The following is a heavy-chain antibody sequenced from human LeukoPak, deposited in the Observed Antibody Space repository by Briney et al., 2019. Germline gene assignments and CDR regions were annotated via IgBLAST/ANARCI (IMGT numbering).Heavy chain of an antibody. V-gene: IGHV1-58*02. CDR3: AAEVASSGWSEFDY. CDR2: IVVGSGNT. CDR1: GFTFTSSA. Sequence: PVKVSCKASGFTFTSSAMQWVRQARGQRLEWIGWIVVGSGNTNYAQKFQERVTITRDMSTSTAYMELSSLRSEDTAVYYCAAEVASSGWSEFDYWGQGTLVTVSS. D-gene: IGHD6-19*01. J-gene: IGHJ4*02.